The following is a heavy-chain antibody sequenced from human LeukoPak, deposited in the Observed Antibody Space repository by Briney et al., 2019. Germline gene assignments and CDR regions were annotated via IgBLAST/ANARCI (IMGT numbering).Heavy chain of an antibody. D-gene: IGHD3-22*01. J-gene: IGHJ4*02. CDR1: GFTFSSYA. V-gene: IGHV3-23*01. CDR3: AKKYYDSSGYYYGY. Sequence: GGSLRLSCAAPGFTFSSYAMSWVRQAPGKGLEWVSAISGSGGSTYYADSVKGRFTISRDNSKNTLYLQMNSLGAEDTAVYYCAKKYYDSSGYYYGYWGQGTLVTVSS. CDR2: ISGSGGST.